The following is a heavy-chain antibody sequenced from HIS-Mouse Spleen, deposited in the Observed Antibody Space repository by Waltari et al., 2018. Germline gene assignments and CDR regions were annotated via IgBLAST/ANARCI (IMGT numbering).Heavy chain of an antibody. V-gene: IGHV4-34*01. D-gene: IGHD1-1*01. CDR3: ARGRFHSWNDAFDI. J-gene: IGHJ3*02. Sequence: QVQLQQWGAGLLKPSETLSLTCAVYGGSFSGYYWSWIRQPPGKGLEWIGEINHSGSTPYHPSLKTRFTISVDTSKNQFSLKLSSVTAADTAVYYCARGRFHSWNDAFDIWGQGTMVTVSS. CDR1: GGSFSGYY. CDR2: INHSGST.